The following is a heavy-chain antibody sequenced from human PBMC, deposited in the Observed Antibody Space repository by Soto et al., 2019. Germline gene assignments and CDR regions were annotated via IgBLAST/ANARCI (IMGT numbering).Heavy chain of an antibody. CDR2: ISSNGGST. V-gene: IGHV3-64D*08. D-gene: IGHD3-3*01. CDR1: GFTFSSYA. J-gene: IGHJ4*02. CDR3: VKASGDFWSGYYHDD. Sequence: GGSLRLSCSASGFTFSSYAMHWVRQAPGKGLEYVSAISSNGGSTYYADSVKGRFTISRDNSKNTLYLQMSSLRAEDTAVYYCVKASGDFWSGYYHDDWGQGTLVTVSS.